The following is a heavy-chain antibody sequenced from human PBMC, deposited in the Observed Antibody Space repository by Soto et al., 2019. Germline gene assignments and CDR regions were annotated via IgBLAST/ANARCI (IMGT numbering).Heavy chain of an antibody. CDR3: ARGWYYYDSRGYPFDF. CDR1: GGTFSSYA. Sequence: QVQLVQSGAEVKKPGSSVKVSYKASGGTFSSYAISWVRQAPGQGLEWMGGIIPIFGTANYAQKFQGRVSITADDSTSTAYMELSSLRSEDTAVYYCARGWYYYDSRGYPFDFWGQGALVTVSS. D-gene: IGHD3-22*01. J-gene: IGHJ4*02. CDR2: IIPIFGTA. V-gene: IGHV1-69*01.